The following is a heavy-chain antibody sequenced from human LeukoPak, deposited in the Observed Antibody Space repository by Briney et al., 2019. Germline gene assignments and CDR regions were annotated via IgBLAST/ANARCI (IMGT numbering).Heavy chain of an antibody. CDR2: IYSGGST. CDR3: ARVGYSSGWYRQ. V-gene: IGHV3-66*01. Sequence: GGSLRLSCAASGFTVSSNYMSWVRQAPGKGLEWVSVIYSGGSTYYADSVKGRFTISRDNSKNTLYLQMNSLRPEDTAVYYCARVGYSSGWYRQWGQGTQVTVSS. CDR1: GFTVSSNY. J-gene: IGHJ4*02. D-gene: IGHD6-19*01.